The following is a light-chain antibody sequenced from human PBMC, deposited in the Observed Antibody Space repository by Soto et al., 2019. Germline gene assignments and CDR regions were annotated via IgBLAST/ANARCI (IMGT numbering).Light chain of an antibody. CDR2: WAS. CDR1: QSVLYSSNNKNY. J-gene: IGKJ1*01. CDR3: QQYYRPWT. V-gene: IGKV4-1*01. Sequence: DIVMTQSPDSLAVSLGERATINCKSSQSVLYSSNNKNYLAWYQKKPGQPPKLLIYWASTRESGVTDRFSGRGSGTDFTLTISSLQAEDVAVYYCQQYYRPWTFGQGTNVEIK.